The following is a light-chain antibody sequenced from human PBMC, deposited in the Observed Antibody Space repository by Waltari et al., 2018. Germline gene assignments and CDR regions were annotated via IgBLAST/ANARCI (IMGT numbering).Light chain of an antibody. CDR1: QSIGIY. CDR2: GAS. CDR3: QQSYGTPYT. Sequence: DIQMTQSPSSLSASVGDRVTITCRARQSIGIYLNWYQQKPGKAPNLLIYGASTLQSGVPSRFTGSGSGTDFTLTISSLQPEDFATFYCQQSYGTPYTFGQGTQLEIK. J-gene: IGKJ2*01. V-gene: IGKV1-39*01.